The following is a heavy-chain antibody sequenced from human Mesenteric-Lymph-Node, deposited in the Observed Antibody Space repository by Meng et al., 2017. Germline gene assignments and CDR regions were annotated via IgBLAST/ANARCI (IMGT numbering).Heavy chain of an antibody. CDR3: HVDWLARSYYSNGKYV. CDR1: GFTFTTYA. CDR2: ISGSGDRT. Sequence: GGSLRLSCAASGFTFTTYAMSWVRQAPGKGLEWVSGISGSGDRTYYADSVKGRFTISRDNAKNSLYLQMNSLRAEDAAVYYCHVDWLARSYYSNGKYVWGQGTTVTVSS. D-gene: IGHD3-9*01. V-gene: IGHV3-23*01. J-gene: IGHJ6*02.